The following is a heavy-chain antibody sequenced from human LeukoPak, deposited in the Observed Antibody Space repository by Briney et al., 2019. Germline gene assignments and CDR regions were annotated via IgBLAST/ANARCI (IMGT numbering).Heavy chain of an antibody. CDR1: GFTFSSYG. J-gene: IGHJ3*02. V-gene: IGHV3-30*18. D-gene: IGHD3-16*01. CDR2: ISYDGSNK. Sequence: GGSLRLSCAASGFTFSSYGMHWVRQAPGKGLEWVAVISYDGSNKDYADSVKGRFTISRDNTKNTLFLQMNSLRAEDTAVYYCAKEVRGDAFDIWGQGTMVTVSS. CDR3: AKEVRGDAFDI.